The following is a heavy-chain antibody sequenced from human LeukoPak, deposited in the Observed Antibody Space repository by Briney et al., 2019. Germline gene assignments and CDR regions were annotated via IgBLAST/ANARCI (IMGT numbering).Heavy chain of an antibody. CDR1: GFTFDDYA. D-gene: IGHD4-17*01. CDR2: ISWDGGST. J-gene: IGHJ3*02. Sequence: GGSLRLSCAASGFTFDDYAMHWVRQAPGKGLEWVSLISWDGGSTYYADSVKGRFTISRDNSKNSLYLQMNSLRAEDTAVYYCAKGSLYGEPTVHAFDIWGQGTMVTVSS. V-gene: IGHV3-43D*03. CDR3: AKGSLYGEPTVHAFDI.